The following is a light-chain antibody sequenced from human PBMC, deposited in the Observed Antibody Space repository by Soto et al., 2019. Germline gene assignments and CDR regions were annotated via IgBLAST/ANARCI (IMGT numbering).Light chain of an antibody. CDR3: QQYNTYWT. CDR2: KAS. CDR1: QSINSW. J-gene: IGKJ1*01. Sequence: DIQMTQSPSTLSASVGDRVTITCRASQSINSWLAGYQQKPGKAPKLLIYKASSLESGVPSRFSGSGSGTEFTLTISSLQPDDFATYYCQQYNTYWTFGQGTRVEIK. V-gene: IGKV1-5*03.